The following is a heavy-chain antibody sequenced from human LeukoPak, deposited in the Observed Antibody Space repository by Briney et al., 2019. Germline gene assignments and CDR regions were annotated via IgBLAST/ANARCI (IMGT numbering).Heavy chain of an antibody. Sequence: GGSLRLSCAASGFTFDDYAMHWVRQAPGKGLEWVSGISWNSGSIGYADSVKGRFTISRDNAKNSLYLQMNSLRAEDTALYYCAKRRITMVRGVIIEGAFDIWGQGTMVTVSS. D-gene: IGHD3-10*01. CDR3: AKRRITMVRGVIIEGAFDI. CDR1: GFTFDDYA. J-gene: IGHJ3*02. CDR2: ISWNSGSI. V-gene: IGHV3-9*01.